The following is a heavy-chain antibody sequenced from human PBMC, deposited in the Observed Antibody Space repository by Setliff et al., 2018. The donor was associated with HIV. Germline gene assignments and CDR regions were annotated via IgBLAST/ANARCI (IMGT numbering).Heavy chain of an antibody. Sequence: GESLKISCKGSGYSFTNYWINWVRQMPGKGLEWMGIIYPGDSDTRYNPSFQGHVTISADKSISTAYVQWSGLKASDTAIYYCARRPYYDSWSGHQAFDVWGQGTMVT. D-gene: IGHD3-3*01. V-gene: IGHV5-51*03. J-gene: IGHJ3*01. CDR2: IYPGDSDT. CDR1: GYSFTNYW. CDR3: ARRPYYDSWSGHQAFDV.